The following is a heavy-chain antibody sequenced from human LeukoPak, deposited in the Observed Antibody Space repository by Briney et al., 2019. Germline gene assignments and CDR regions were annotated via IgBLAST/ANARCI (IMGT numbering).Heavy chain of an antibody. CDR1: GGSISSYY. V-gene: IGHV4-59*01. CDR3: ARISAAGGGSWYFDL. Sequence: SETLSLTCTVSGGSISSYYWSWIRQPPGKGLEWIGYIYYSGSTNYNPSLKSRVTISVDTSKNQFSLKLSSVTAADTAVYHCARISAAGGGSWYFDLWGRGTLVTVSS. J-gene: IGHJ2*01. CDR2: IYYSGST. D-gene: IGHD6-13*01.